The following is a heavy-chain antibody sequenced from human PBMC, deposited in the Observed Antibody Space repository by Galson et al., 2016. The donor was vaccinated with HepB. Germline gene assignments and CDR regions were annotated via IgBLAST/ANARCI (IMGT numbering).Heavy chain of an antibody. CDR3: ATSVLGRGGHGMHKWFDP. D-gene: IGHD3-10*01. V-gene: IGHV1-24*01. J-gene: IGHJ5*02. CDR1: GYSLSELS. CDR2: FDPQEVET. Sequence: SVKVSCKVSGYSLSELSVQWVRQAPGKGLEWMGGFDPQEVETIYAQAFQGRVTMTEDTSTDTAYMEVNNLRYDDTAVYYCATSVLGRGGHGMHKWFDPWGQGAPVTVSS.